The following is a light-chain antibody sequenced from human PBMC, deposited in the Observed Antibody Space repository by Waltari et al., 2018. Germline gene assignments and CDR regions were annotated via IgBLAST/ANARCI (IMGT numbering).Light chain of an antibody. Sequence: DIHLNQSPSFLSASGGDRVTNTCRASQDISSNLAWYQQKPGKAPKLLIYRASTLQSGVPSRFSGSESGTEFTLTISSLQSEDFATYSCLQLNSYPRTFGQGTKVEVK. CDR3: LQLNSYPRT. CDR1: QDISSN. V-gene: IGKV1-9*01. J-gene: IGKJ1*01. CDR2: RAS.